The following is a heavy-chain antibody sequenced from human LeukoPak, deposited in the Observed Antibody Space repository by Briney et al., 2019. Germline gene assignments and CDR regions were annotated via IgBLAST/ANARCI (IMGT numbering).Heavy chain of an antibody. D-gene: IGHD1-14*01. J-gene: IGHJ6*02. CDR2: IYYSGST. V-gene: IGHV4-59*01. CDR3: ARGRTLGASKNYYGMDV. CDR1: GGSINNYY. Sequence: SETLSLTCTVSGGSINNYYWSWIRQPPGKGLEWIGRIYYSGSTNYNPSLKSRVTISVDTSKNQFSLKLSSVTAADTAVYYCARGRTLGASKNYYGMDVWGQGTTVTVSS.